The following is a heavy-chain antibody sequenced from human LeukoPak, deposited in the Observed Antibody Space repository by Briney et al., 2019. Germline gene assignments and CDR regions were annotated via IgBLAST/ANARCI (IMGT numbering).Heavy chain of an antibody. CDR2: IEGDGITR. V-gene: IGHV3-74*01. CDR1: GFTFSKYW. Sequence: GGSLRLSCAASGFTFSKYWIHWVRQAPGKGLVWISRIEGDGITRNYADSVKGRFTISRDNAKNTVYLQMNSLRAEDTAVYYCAKTAQYGDVRGSFFDYWGQGTLVTVSS. CDR3: AKTAQYGDVRGSFFDY. J-gene: IGHJ4*02. D-gene: IGHD4-17*01.